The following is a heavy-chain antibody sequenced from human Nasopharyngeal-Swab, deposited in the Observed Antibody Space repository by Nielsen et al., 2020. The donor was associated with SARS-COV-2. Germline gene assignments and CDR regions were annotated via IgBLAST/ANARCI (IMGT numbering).Heavy chain of an antibody. CDR2: IYPGDSDT. CDR1: GYSSTSYW. CDR3: ARQGAVAGYYYYYMDV. D-gene: IGHD6-19*01. Sequence: GESLKISCKGSGYSSTSYWIGWVRQMPGKGLEWMGIIYPGDSDTRYSPSFQGQVTISADKSISTAYLQWSSLKASDTAMYYCARQGAVAGYYYYYMDVWGKGTTVTVSS. V-gene: IGHV5-51*01. J-gene: IGHJ6*03.